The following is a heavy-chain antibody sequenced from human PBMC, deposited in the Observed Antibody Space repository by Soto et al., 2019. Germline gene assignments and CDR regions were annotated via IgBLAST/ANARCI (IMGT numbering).Heavy chain of an antibody. CDR3: ARINRLAPGATDYYHSMDV. Sequence: PSETLSLTCTVYGVSVTTDGYYWSRILQPPGKGREWIAYVNYSGSTNYGPSLKSRVTTSLDMSKNQFSLKLSSVTAADTAIYYCARINRLAPGATDYYHSMDVWGQGTTVTVSS. CDR2: VNYSGST. J-gene: IGHJ6*02. V-gene: IGHV4-61*08. D-gene: IGHD6-25*01. CDR1: GVSVTTDGYY.